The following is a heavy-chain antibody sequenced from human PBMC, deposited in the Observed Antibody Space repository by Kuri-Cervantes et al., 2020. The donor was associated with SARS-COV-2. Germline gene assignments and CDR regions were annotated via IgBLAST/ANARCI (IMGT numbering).Heavy chain of an antibody. J-gene: IGHJ5*02. V-gene: IGHV1-18*01. Sequence: ASVKVSCKASGYTFTSYDINWVRQAPGQGLEWMGWISAYNGNTNYAQKLQGRVTMTTDTSTSTAYMELRSLRSDDTAVYYCAREEASPDASEIKFDPWGQGTLVTVSS. CDR2: ISAYNGNT. D-gene: IGHD1-14*01. CDR3: AREEASPDASEIKFDP. CDR1: GYTFTSYD.